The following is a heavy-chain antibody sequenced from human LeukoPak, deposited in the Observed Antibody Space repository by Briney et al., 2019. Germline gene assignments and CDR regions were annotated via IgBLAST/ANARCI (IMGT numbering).Heavy chain of an antibody. Sequence: ASVKVSCKASGYTFTAYYIHWVRQAPGQGLEWMGWINPNTGGTNFAQRFQGRVTMTRDTSINTAYMELSSLRSDDTAMYYCARQGAPQLSSYFDHWGQGTLVTVSS. D-gene: IGHD1-1*01. CDR2: INPNTGGT. CDR3: ARQGAPQLSSYFDH. V-gene: IGHV1-2*02. CDR1: GYTFTAYY. J-gene: IGHJ4*02.